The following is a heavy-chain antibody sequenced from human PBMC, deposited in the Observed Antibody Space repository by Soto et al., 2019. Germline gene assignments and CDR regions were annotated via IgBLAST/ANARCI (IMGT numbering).Heavy chain of an antibody. J-gene: IGHJ4*02. CDR3: AKASDGGWPYYFDS. D-gene: IGHD2-15*01. Sequence: RVRQEPGKGLEWVAAIRSNTAVTHYADSMRDRFTISRVNSANTIFLQMNSLRVEDSAVYFCAKASDGGWPYYFDSWGQGALVTVSS. V-gene: IGHV3-23*01. CDR2: IRSNTAVT.